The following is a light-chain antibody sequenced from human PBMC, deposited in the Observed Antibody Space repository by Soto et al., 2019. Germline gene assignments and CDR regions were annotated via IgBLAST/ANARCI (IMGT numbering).Light chain of an antibody. J-gene: IGKJ1*01. Sequence: DIQLTQSPSTLSTSVGDRVTISCRASQSISSWLAWYQQKPGKAPKPWNYNTPNLESGVPPRFGGSGSGTEFTLTISSLQPDDFATYDCQYWSDYCWTFGQGTKVEIK. CDR3: QYWSDYCWT. CDR2: NTP. CDR1: QSISSW. V-gene: IGKV1-5*03.